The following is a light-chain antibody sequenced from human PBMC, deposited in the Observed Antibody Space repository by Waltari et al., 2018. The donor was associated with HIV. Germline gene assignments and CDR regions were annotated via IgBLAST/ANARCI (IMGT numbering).Light chain of an antibody. Sequence: QSALTQPASVSGSPGQSITISCTGTSRDVGGYNYVSWYQQHPGKAPKLMIYDVSNRPSGVSNRFSGSKSGNTASLTISGLQAEDEADYYCSSYTSSSTPWVFGGGTKLTVL. V-gene: IGLV2-14*03. CDR2: DVS. CDR3: SSYTSSSTPWV. J-gene: IGLJ3*02. CDR1: SRDVGGYNY.